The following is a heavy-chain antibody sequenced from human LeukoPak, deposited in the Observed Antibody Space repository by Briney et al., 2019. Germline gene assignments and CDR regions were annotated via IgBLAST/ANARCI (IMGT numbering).Heavy chain of an antibody. J-gene: IGHJ5*02. CDR3: AREAVGSTGYFIWFDP. CDR1: GYTFTSYG. Sequence: ASVKVSCKASGYTFTSYGISWVRQAPGQGLEGMGWISAYNGNTNYAQKLQGRVTMTTDTSTSTAYMELRSLRSDDTAMYYCAREAVGSTGYFIWFDPWGQGTLVTVSS. V-gene: IGHV1-18*01. D-gene: IGHD3-22*01. CDR2: ISAYNGNT.